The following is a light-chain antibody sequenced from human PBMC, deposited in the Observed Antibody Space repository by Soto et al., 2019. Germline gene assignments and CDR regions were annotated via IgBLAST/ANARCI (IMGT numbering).Light chain of an antibody. V-gene: IGLV1-40*01. J-gene: IGLJ1*01. CDR1: SSNIWAGYD. CDR3: QSYDSSLSGSF. Sequence: QSVLTQPPSVTGAQGQRVTISCTGSSSNIWAGYDVHWYQQIPGTAPKLLIYGNSNRPSGVPDRFSGSKSGTSASLAITGLLAEDEADYYCQSYDSSLSGSFFGTGTKLTVL. CDR2: GNS.